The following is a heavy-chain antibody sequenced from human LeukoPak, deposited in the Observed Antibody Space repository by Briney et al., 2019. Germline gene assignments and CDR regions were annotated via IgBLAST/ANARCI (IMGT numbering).Heavy chain of an antibody. Sequence: TGGSLRLSCAASGFTFSTNPMSWVRQAPGKGLEWVSAISPDNTYYADSVKGRLTISRDDSKNTVYLQMNSPRAEDTAVYFCAREHALAEYFDYWGQGTLVTVSS. CDR2: ISPDNT. CDR1: GFTFSTNP. V-gene: IGHV3-23*01. J-gene: IGHJ4*02. D-gene: IGHD2-2*01. CDR3: AREHALAEYFDY.